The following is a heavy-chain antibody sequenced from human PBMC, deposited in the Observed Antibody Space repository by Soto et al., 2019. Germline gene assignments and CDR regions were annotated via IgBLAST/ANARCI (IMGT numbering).Heavy chain of an antibody. CDR2: IKQDGTER. J-gene: IGHJ4*02. Sequence: GGSLRLSCAASGITTSTYWMGWFRQAPGRGLEWVATIKQDGTERYYMDSLKGRFTISRDNAINSLYLQMSSPRAEDTAVYFCVKGDNADYWGQGTLVIVSS. D-gene: IGHD1-1*01. V-gene: IGHV3-7*03. CDR3: VKGDNADY. CDR1: GITTSTYW.